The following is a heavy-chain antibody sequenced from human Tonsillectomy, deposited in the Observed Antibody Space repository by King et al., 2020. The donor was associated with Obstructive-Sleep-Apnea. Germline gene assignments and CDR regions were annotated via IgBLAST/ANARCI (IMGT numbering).Heavy chain of an antibody. D-gene: IGHD5-18*01. V-gene: IGHV4-4*02. CDR1: GGSISSSNW. Sequence: QLQESGPGLVKPSGTLSLTCAVSGGSISSSNWWSWVRQPPGKGLEWIGEIYHSGSTNYTPSLKSRVTISVYKSKNQFSLKRSSVTAADTAVYYCARVSDLWIQLLYYFDYWGQGTLVTVSS. CDR3: ARVSDLWIQLLYYFDY. CDR2: IYHSGST. J-gene: IGHJ4*02.